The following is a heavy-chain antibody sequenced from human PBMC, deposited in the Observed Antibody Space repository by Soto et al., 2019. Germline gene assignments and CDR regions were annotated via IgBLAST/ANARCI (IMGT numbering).Heavy chain of an antibody. CDR1: GGTFSSYA. V-gene: IGHV1-18*01. CDR3: ARDVDTAMIFDY. D-gene: IGHD5-18*01. J-gene: IGHJ4*02. CDR2: IIPIFGNT. Sequence: ASVKVSCKASGGTFSSYAIRWVRQAPGQGLEWMGGIIPIFGNTNYAQKLQGRVTMTTDTSTSTAYMELRSLRSDDTAVYYCARDVDTAMIFDYWGQGTLVTVYS.